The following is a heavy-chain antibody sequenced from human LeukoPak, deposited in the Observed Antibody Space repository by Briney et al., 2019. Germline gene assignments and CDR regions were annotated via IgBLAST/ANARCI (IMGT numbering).Heavy chain of an antibody. Sequence: PSETLSLTCTVSGGSISSYYWSWIRQPPGKGLEWIGYIYYSGSTNYNPPLKSRVTISVDTSKNQFSLKLSSVTAADTAVYYCARVRSSWYPFDYWGQGTLVTVSS. CDR2: IYYSGST. CDR1: GGSISSYY. V-gene: IGHV4-59*01. J-gene: IGHJ4*02. CDR3: ARVRSSWYPFDY. D-gene: IGHD6-13*01.